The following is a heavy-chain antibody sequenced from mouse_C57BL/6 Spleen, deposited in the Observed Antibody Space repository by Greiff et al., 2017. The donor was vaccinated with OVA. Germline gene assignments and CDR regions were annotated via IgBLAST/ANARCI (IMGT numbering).Heavy chain of an antibody. Sequence: QVQLQQPGTELVKPGASVKLSCKASGYTFTSYWMHWVKQRPGQGLEWIGNINPSNGGTNYNEKFQSKATLTGDNSSSTAYMQLSSLTSDDSAVYYCARSAGIYYAMDYWGQGTSVTVSS. CDR1: GYTFTSYW. J-gene: IGHJ4*01. V-gene: IGHV1-53*01. CDR2: INPSNGGT. D-gene: IGHD4-1*01. CDR3: ARSAGIYYAMDY.